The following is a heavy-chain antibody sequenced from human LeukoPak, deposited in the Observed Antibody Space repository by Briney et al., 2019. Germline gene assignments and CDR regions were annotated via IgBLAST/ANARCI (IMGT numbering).Heavy chain of an antibody. CDR2: ISWNSGSI. D-gene: IGHD6-19*01. V-gene: IGHV3-9*01. CDR1: GFTFDDYA. J-gene: IGHJ4*02. CDR3: AKDGVAVAGTSFDY. Sequence: PGGSLRLSCAASGFTFDDYAMHWVRQAPGKGLEWVSGISWNSGSIDYADSVKGRFTISRDNAKNSLYLQMNSLRAEDTALYYCAKDGVAVAGTSFDYWGQGTLVTVSS.